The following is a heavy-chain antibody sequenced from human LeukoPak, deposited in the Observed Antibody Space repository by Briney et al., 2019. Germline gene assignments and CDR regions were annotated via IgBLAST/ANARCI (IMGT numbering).Heavy chain of an antibody. Sequence: HSGGSLRLSCAPSGFTFSIYGMTWVRQAPGEWLEWISGTSGSGGSTYYANSVKGRFTISRDNSKNTLYLQMNSLRAEDTAVYYCAKNGGSQCYSHLDWWGQGTLVTVSS. V-gene: IGHV3-23*01. CDR1: GFTFSIYG. J-gene: IGHJ4*02. CDR2: TSGSGGST. CDR3: AKNGGSQCYSHLDW. D-gene: IGHD2-15*01.